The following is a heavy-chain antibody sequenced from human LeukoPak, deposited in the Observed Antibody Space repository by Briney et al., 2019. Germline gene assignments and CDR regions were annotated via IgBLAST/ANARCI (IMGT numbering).Heavy chain of an antibody. V-gene: IGHV3-21*01. CDR2: ITSSSYI. J-gene: IGHJ6*03. CDR1: GFTFSSYS. D-gene: IGHD3-16*01. CDR3: ARDGGKDYYYYYYVDV. Sequence: GGSLRLSCAASGFTFSSYSMNWVRQAPGKGLEWVSSITSSSYIYYADSVKGRFTISRDNAKNSLYLQMNSLRAEDTAVYYCARDGGKDYYYYYYVDVWGKGTTVTVSS.